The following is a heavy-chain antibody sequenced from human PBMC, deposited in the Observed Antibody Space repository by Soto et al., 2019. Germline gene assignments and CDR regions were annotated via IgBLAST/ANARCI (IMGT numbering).Heavy chain of an antibody. CDR1: GFTFSSYS. V-gene: IGHV3-48*01. CDR3: ARDGVVVVAATPAAAFDI. CDR2: ISSSSSTI. J-gene: IGHJ3*02. Sequence: GGSLRLSCAASGFTFSSYSMNWVRQAPGKGLEWVSYISSSSSTIYYADSVKGRFTISRDNAKNSLYLQMNSLRAEDTAVYYCARDGVVVVAATPAAAFDIWGQGTMVTVSS. D-gene: IGHD2-15*01.